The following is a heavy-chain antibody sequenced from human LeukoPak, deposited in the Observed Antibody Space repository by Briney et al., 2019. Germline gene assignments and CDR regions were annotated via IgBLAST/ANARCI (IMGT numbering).Heavy chain of an antibody. J-gene: IGHJ4*02. CDR2: IIAYDYTT. CDR3: AREDPLSSKWYYFDY. V-gene: IGHV1-18*01. Sequence: ASVKVSCKTSGYIFTNFGTSWVRQPPGQGLEWMGWIIAYDYTTNYTHKFQGRLTMTTDTSTRTVYMELRSLRSDDPAVYYCAREDPLSSKWYYFDYWGQGTLVTVSS. D-gene: IGHD6-13*01. CDR1: GYIFTNFG.